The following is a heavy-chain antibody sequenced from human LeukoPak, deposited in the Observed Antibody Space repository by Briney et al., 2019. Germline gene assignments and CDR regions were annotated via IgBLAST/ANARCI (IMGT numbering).Heavy chain of an antibody. CDR3: ARTRMGATIEDDMDV. J-gene: IGHJ6*03. Sequence: AAVQVSCKASGYTFTGYYMHWVRQAPGQGRAGMGWINPSSGGTNYSQRFQGRGPMTRATSISTTYMDLRRLRSDDTAAYYCARTRMGATIEDDMDVWGKGTTVTVSS. CDR1: GYTFTGYY. V-gene: IGHV1-2*02. D-gene: IGHD1-26*01. CDR2: INPSSGGT.